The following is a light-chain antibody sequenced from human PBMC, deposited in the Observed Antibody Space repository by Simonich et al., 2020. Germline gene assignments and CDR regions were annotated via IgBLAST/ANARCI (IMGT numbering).Light chain of an antibody. CDR2: WAS. Sequence: DIVMTQSPDSLAVSLGERATINCKSSQSVLYSSNNKNYLAWYPKKPGKPHKLLIYWASTRESGVPDRFSGSGSGTDFTLTISSLQAEDVAVYYCQQYYSTPLTFGGGTKVEIK. V-gene: IGKV4-1*01. CDR3: QQYYSTPLT. CDR1: QSVLYSSNNKNY. J-gene: IGKJ4*01.